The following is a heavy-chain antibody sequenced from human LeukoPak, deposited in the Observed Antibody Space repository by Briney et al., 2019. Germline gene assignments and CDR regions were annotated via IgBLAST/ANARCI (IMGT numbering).Heavy chain of an antibody. CDR2: ITGSGST. CDR3: ARGPRISGGQQVAIIDY. CDR1: GGYSSSYY. J-gene: IGHJ4*02. D-gene: IGHD1-20*01. Sequence: ASETLSLTCTVSGGYSSSYYGSWIRQPAGKGLEWIGRITGSGSTNYNPSLKSRVTMSIDTSKNQFSLNLNSVTAADTAVYYCARGPRISGGQQVAIIDYWGQGTLVTVSS. V-gene: IGHV4-4*07.